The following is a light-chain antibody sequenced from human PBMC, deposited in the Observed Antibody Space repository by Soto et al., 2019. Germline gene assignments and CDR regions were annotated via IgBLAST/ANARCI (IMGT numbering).Light chain of an antibody. J-gene: IGLJ1*01. CDR3: AAWDDSLNGLYV. V-gene: IGLV1-44*01. CDR1: KIGDKS. CDR2: SDN. Sequence: ELTQPPSLSVAPGQTARITCVGNKIGDKSVHWYQQVPGTAPKLLIYSDNQRPSGVPDRFSGSKSGTSASLAISGLQSEDEADYYCAAWDDSLNGLYVFGTGTKVTV.